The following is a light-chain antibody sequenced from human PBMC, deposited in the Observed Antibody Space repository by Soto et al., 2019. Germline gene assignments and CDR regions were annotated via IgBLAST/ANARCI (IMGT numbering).Light chain of an antibody. CDR2: RVI. Sequence: QSALTQPASVSGSPGQSITISCTGTSSDIGRYDYVSWYQQLPGKAPKLIIYRVINRPSGVSDRFSGSKSGNSASLSISGLQPEDEADYYCSSYTSDSSYVFGSGTKLTVL. J-gene: IGLJ1*01. V-gene: IGLV2-14*03. CDR1: SSDIGRYDY. CDR3: SSYTSDSSYV.